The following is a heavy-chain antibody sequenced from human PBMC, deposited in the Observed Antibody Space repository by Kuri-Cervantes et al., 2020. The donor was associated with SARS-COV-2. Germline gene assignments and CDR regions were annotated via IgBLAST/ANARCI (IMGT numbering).Heavy chain of an antibody. Sequence: SVKVSCKASGGTFSSYAISWVRQTPGQGLEWMGGIIPIFGTPNYAQKLQCRVTMTTDTSTSTAYMELRSLRSHDTAVYYCARNFGYSSCWAIDYWGQGTLVTVSS. D-gene: IGHD6-13*01. CDR1: GGTFSSYA. CDR3: ARNFGYSSCWAIDY. J-gene: IGHJ4*02. CDR2: IIPIFGTP. V-gene: IGHV1-69*05.